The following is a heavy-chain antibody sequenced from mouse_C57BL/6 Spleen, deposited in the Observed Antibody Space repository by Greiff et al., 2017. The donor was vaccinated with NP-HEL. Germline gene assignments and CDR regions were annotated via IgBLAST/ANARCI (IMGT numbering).Heavy chain of an antibody. Sequence: VQLQQSGPELVKPGASVKISCKASGYAFSSSWMNWVKQRPGKGLEWIGRIYPGDGDTNYNGKFKGKATLTADKSSSTAYMQLSSLTSEESAVYFCARGGYYIYYAMDYWGQGTSVTVSS. J-gene: IGHJ4*01. CDR3: ARGGYYIYYAMDY. CDR2: IYPGDGDT. V-gene: IGHV1-82*01. CDR1: GYAFSSSW. D-gene: IGHD2-3*01.